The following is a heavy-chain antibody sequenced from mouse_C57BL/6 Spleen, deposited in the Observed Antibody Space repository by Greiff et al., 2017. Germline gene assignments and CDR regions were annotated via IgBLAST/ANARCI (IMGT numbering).Heavy chain of an antibody. CDR2: IWSGGST. D-gene: IGHD2-2*01. J-gene: IGHJ1*03. CDR3: ARGGSTMVTTDWYFDV. Sequence: QVQLQQSGPGLVQPSQSLSISCTASGFSLTSYGVHWVRQSPGKGLEWLGVIWSGGSTDYNAAFIPRLSTSKDNSESQVFFKMNSLQADDTAIYYCARGGSTMVTTDWYFDVWGTGTTVTVSS. V-gene: IGHV2-2*01. CDR1: GFSLTSYG.